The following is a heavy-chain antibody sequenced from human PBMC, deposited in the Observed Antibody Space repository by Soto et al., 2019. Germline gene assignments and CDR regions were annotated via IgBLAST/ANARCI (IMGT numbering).Heavy chain of an antibody. CDR3: ARDGGYDFWSGYYTYDY. J-gene: IGHJ4*02. Sequence: EVQLVESGGGLVKPGGSLRLSCAASGFTFSSYSMNRVRQAPGKGLEWVSSISSSSSYIYYADSVKGRFTISRDNAKNSLYLQMNSLRAEDTAVYYCARDGGYDFWSGYYTYDYWGQGTLVTVSS. D-gene: IGHD3-3*01. V-gene: IGHV3-21*01. CDR1: GFTFSSYS. CDR2: ISSSSSYI.